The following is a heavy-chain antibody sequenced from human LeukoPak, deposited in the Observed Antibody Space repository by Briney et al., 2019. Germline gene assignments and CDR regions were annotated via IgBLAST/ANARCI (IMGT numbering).Heavy chain of an antibody. CDR1: DASFSSTNYW. Sequence: SETLSLTCTVFDASFSSTNYWWVWIRQPPGTGLEWIGSIYYSGSTNINPSLKSRVTLFIDMSTKQLSLRLASMTAADTAVFYCARSSGPDYYGLDVWGQGTTVTVSS. CDR3: ARSSGPDYYGLDV. CDR2: IYYSGST. V-gene: IGHV4-39*01. D-gene: IGHD6-19*01. J-gene: IGHJ6*02.